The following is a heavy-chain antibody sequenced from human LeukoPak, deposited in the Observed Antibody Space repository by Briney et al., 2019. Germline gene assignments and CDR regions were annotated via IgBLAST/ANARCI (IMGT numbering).Heavy chain of an antibody. Sequence: PGGSLRLSCAASGFTFSSYAMSWVRQAPGKGLEWVSAISGSGGSTYYADSVKGRFTISRDNAKSTVYLQMNSLRTDDTAVYYCARDGMTYGRHFDYWGQGILVTVSS. CDR3: ARDGMTYGRHFDY. J-gene: IGHJ4*02. V-gene: IGHV3-23*01. CDR1: GFTFSSYA. D-gene: IGHD3-10*01. CDR2: ISGSGGST.